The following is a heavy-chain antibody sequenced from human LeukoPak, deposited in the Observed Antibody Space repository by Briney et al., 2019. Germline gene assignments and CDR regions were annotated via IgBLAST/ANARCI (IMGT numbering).Heavy chain of an antibody. CDR3: ATDRGSGSAPRLYY. V-gene: IGHV1-24*01. J-gene: IGHJ4*02. D-gene: IGHD1-26*01. CDR1: GYTLTELS. CDR2: FDPEDGET. Sequence: SVTVSCKVSGYTLTELSMYWVRQAPPKGLEWMGGFDPEDGETIYAQKFQGRVTMTEDTSTDTAYMELSRLRSEDTAVYYCATDRGSGSAPRLYYWGQGTLVTVSS.